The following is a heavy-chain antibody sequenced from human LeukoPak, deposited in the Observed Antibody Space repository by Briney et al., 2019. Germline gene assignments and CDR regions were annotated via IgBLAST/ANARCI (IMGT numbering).Heavy chain of an antibody. D-gene: IGHD3-3*01. CDR2: ISWNSGSI. Sequence: SLSLSCAASGFTFDDYAMHWVRQAPGKGLEWVSGISWNSGSIGYADSVKGRFTISRDNAKNSLYLQMNSLRAEDTALYYCAKDGSTYYDFWSGYPGYWGQGTLVTVSS. CDR1: GFTFDDYA. V-gene: IGHV3-9*01. J-gene: IGHJ4*02. CDR3: AKDGSTYYDFWSGYPGY.